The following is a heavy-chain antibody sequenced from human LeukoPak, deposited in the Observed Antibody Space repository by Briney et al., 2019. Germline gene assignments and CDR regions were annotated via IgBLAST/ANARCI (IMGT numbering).Heavy chain of an antibody. V-gene: IGHV3-11*01. CDR3: ARVGVIAAAGTYDY. CDR1: GFTFSDYF. D-gene: IGHD6-13*01. CDR2: MRGSGDTI. J-gene: IGHJ4*02. Sequence: TGGSLRLSCAASGFTFSDYFMTWIRQAPGNGLEWIAHMRGSGDTISYADSVRGRFTISRDSVKNSLYLQMNSLRAEDTAVYYCARVGVIAAAGTYDYWGQGTPVTVSS.